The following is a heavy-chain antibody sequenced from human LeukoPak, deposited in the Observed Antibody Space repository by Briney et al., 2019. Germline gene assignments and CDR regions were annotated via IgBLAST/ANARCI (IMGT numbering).Heavy chain of an antibody. D-gene: IGHD3-22*01. CDR1: GFTFSSYW. CDR3: ARRPMIVVVSGGFDY. J-gene: IGHJ4*02. CDR2: IKQDGSEK. V-gene: IGHV3-7*01. Sequence: GGSLRLSCAASGFTFSSYWMSWVRQAPGKGLEWVANIKQDGSEKYYVDSVKGRFTISRDSAKNSLYLQMNSLRAEDTAVYYCARRPMIVVVSGGFDYWGQGTLVTVSS.